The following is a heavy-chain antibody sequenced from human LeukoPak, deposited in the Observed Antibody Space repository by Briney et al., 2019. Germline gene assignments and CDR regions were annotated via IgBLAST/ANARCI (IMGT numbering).Heavy chain of an antibody. CDR2: IWYDGSNK. CDR3: ARDPYYYGSGTPPGRH. D-gene: IGHD3-10*01. CDR1: GFTFSSYG. Sequence: PGRSLRLSCAASGFTFSSYGMHWVRQAPGKGLEWVAVIWYDGSNKYYADSVKGRFTISRDNSKNTLYLQMNSLRAEDTAVYYCARDPYYYGSGTPPGRHWGQGTLVTVSS. J-gene: IGHJ4*02. V-gene: IGHV3-33*01.